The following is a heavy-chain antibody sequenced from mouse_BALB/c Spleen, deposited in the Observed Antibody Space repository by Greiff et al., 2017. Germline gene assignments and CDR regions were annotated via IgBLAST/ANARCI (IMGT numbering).Heavy chain of an antibody. D-gene: IGHD2-2*01. Sequence: EVKLVESGGGLVQPGGSLKLSCAASGFTFSSYTMSWVRQTPEKRLEWVAYISNGGGSTYYPDTVKGRFTISRDNAKNTLYLQMSSLKSEDTAMYYCARHRNYGYDIYAMDYWGQGTSVTVSS. CDR2: ISNGGGST. V-gene: IGHV5-12-2*01. CDR1: GFTFSSYT. J-gene: IGHJ4*01. CDR3: ARHRNYGYDIYAMDY.